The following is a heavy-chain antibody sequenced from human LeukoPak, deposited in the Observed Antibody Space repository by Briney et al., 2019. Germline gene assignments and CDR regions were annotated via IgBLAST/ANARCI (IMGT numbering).Heavy chain of an antibody. CDR3: ARAPTNYYYMDV. V-gene: IGHV1-69*06. D-gene: IGHD5-24*01. J-gene: IGHJ6*03. CDR2: IIPIFGTA. CDR1: GYTFTGYY. Sequence: SVKVSCKASGYTFTGYYMHWVRQAPGQGLEWMGGIIPIFGTANYAQKFQGRVTITADKSTSTAYMELSSLRSEDTAVYYCARAPTNYYYMDVWGKGTTVTVSS.